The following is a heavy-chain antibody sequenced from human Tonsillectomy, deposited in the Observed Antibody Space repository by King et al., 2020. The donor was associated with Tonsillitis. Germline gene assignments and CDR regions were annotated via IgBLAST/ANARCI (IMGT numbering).Heavy chain of an antibody. D-gene: IGHD2-15*01. J-gene: IGHJ4*02. CDR2: ISSSGSTI. CDR3: PSQLKKLPYLSGGSCQTFDY. CDR1: GFTFSDYY. V-gene: IGHV3-11*01. Sequence: QLVQSGGGLVKPGGSLRLSCAASGFTFSDYYMSWIRQAPGKGLEWVSYISSSGSTIYYADSVKGRFTISRDNAKNSLYLQMNSLRAEHTAVYYCPSQLKKLPYLSGGSCQTFDYWGRGTLVTVSS.